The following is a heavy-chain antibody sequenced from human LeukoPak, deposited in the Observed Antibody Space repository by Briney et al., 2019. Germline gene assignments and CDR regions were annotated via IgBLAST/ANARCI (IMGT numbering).Heavy chain of an antibody. CDR2: IGAAGEM. J-gene: IGHJ4*02. Sequence: GGSLRLSCAASGFTFSSYDMHWVRQATGKGLEWVSTIGAAGEMFYPGSVKGRFTISRDDVKNSMYLQMNSLRAGDTAVYYCVRRLRGWSSGFDYWGQGIPVTVSS. CDR1: GFTFSSYD. CDR3: VRRLRGWSSGFDY. D-gene: IGHD6-19*01. V-gene: IGHV3-13*04.